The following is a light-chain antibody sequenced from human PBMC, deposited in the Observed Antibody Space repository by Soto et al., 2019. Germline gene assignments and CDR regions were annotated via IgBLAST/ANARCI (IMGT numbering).Light chain of an antibody. CDR2: GAS. Sequence: IVMTQSPATLSVSPGERDTLSCRASQSFSSNLAWYQQKPGQAPRLLIYGASTRATGVPARFSGSGSGTEFTLTISSLQSEDFAVYYCQQYNNWPRTFGQGTRLEIK. V-gene: IGKV3-15*01. CDR1: QSFSSN. CDR3: QQYNNWPRT. J-gene: IGKJ5*01.